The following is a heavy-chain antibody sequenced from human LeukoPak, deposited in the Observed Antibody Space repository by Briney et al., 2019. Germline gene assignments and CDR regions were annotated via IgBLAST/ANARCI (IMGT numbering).Heavy chain of an antibody. CDR2: ISWNSGST. D-gene: IGHD6-19*01. Sequence: PGGSLRLSCAASGFTFDDYAMHWVRHAPGKGLEWVSGISWNSGSTGYADSVKGRFTISRDNAKKSLYLQMNSLRAEDTALYYCAKTTTRWLGFDYWGQGTLVTVSS. CDR1: GFTFDDYA. V-gene: IGHV3-9*01. CDR3: AKTTTRWLGFDY. J-gene: IGHJ4*02.